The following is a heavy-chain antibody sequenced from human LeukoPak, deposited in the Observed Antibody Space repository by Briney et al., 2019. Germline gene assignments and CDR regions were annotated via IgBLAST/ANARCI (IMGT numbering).Heavy chain of an antibody. CDR1: GFTLDDYA. Sequence: GGSLRLSCVASGFTLDDYALHWVRQAPGKGLEWISLISGDGDNTYYADSVKGRFTISRDNSKNSLYLQMSSLRAEDTALYYCAKGVRPGTYYNCFDPWGQGTLVTVSS. D-gene: IGHD1-26*01. V-gene: IGHV3-43*02. CDR3: AKGVRPGTYYNCFDP. J-gene: IGHJ5*02. CDR2: ISGDGDNT.